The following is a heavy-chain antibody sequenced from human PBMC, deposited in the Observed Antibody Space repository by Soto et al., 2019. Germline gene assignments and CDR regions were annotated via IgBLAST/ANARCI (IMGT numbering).Heavy chain of an antibody. CDR1: GGSISSYY. Sequence: SETLSLTCTVSGGSISSYYWSWIRQPPGKGLEWIGYIYYSGSTNYNPSLKSRVTISVDTSKNQFSLKLSSVTAADTAVYYCARDYYGVRLAGMDVWGQGTTVTVSS. CDR2: IYYSGST. V-gene: IGHV4-59*01. CDR3: ARDYYGVRLAGMDV. D-gene: IGHD4-17*01. J-gene: IGHJ6*02.